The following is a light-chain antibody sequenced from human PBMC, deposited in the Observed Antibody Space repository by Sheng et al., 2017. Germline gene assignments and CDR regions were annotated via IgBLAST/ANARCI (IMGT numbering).Light chain of an antibody. CDR1: QDFNSY. J-gene: IGKJ1*01. V-gene: IGKV3-20*01. CDR3: QQYGDLPWT. Sequence: EIVLTQSPATLSLSPGERATLSCRASQDFNSYLAWYQQKPGQAPRLLILGAANRATGIPDRFSGSGSATDFTLTINRLEAEDFAVYYCQQYGDLPWTFGQGTKVEIK. CDR2: GAA.